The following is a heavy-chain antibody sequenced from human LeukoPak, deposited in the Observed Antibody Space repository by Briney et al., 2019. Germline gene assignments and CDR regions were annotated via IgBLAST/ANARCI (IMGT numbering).Heavy chain of an antibody. V-gene: IGHV3-7*01. J-gene: IGHJ4*02. D-gene: IGHD1-1*01. CDR3: ARDHPGNWNQVLYFDY. CDR1: GFTFSSYA. Sequence: GGSLRLSCAASGFTFSSYAMSWVRQAPGKGLEWVANIKQDGSEKYYVDSVKGRFTISRDNAKNSLYLQMNSLRAEDTAVYYRARDHPGNWNQVLYFDYWGQGTLVTVSS. CDR2: IKQDGSEK.